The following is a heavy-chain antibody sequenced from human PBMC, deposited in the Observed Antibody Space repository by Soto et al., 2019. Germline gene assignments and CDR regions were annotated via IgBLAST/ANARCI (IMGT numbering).Heavy chain of an antibody. J-gene: IGHJ6*02. V-gene: IGHV1-18*01. CDR3: AREGDSSGWYSDNYYYYGMDV. CDR2: ISAYNGNT. CDR1: GYTFTSYG. Sequence: ASVKVSCKASGYTFTSYGISWVRQAPGQGLEWMGWISAYNGNTNYAQKLQGRVIMTTDTSTSTAYMKLRSPRSDDTAVYYCAREGDSSGWYSDNYYYYGMDVWGQGTTVTVSS. D-gene: IGHD6-19*01.